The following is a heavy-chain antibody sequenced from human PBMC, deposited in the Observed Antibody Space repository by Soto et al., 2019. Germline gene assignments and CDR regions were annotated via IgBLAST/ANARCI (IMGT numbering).Heavy chain of an antibody. CDR3: ARGSKDSYPGSRIFEC. Sequence: HPWGSLVLSCVPSGITFGNRAMSPLRQAPGEGLEWVSTITDAGGDAKYADSVRGRFTICRDNSKKTLYLQMSSLRADDSAVYFCARGSKDSYPGSRIFECWGRGTLVT. CDR2: ITDAGGDA. D-gene: IGHD3-10*01. CDR1: GITFGNRA. J-gene: IGHJ4*02. V-gene: IGHV3-23*01.